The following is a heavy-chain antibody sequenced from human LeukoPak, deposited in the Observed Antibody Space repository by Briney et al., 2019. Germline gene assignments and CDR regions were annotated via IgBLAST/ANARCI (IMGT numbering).Heavy chain of an antibody. J-gene: IGHJ4*02. CDR3: AKDRPDPYFDY. CDR2: IRSDGSVE. CDR1: GFTFSSYG. Sequence: GGSLRLSCAASGFTFSSYGMHWVRQAPGKGLEWVAFIRSDGSVEYYVDSVKGRFTISRENSKNTLYLRMNSLRTDDTAVYYCAKDRPDPYFDYWGQGTLVTVSS. V-gene: IGHV3-30*02.